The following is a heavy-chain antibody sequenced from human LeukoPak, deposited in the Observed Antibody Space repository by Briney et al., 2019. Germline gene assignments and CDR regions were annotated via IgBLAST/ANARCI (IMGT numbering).Heavy chain of an antibody. D-gene: IGHD3-10*01. V-gene: IGHV1-18*01. CDR1: GYSFTNYD. CDR2: ISVYNGDT. CDR3: VRDSYGAGKFDY. Sequence: ASVKVSCKASGYSFTNYDIRWVRQAPGQGLEWMGWISVYNGDTNYARKLQGRVTMTPDTPTSTAYMELRSLRSDDTAVYYCVRDSYGAGKFDYWGQGTLVTVSS. J-gene: IGHJ4*02.